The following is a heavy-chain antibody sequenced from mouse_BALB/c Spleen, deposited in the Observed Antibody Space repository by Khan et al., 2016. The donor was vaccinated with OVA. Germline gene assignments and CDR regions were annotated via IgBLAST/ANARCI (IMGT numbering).Heavy chain of an antibody. V-gene: IGHV9-4*02. CDR2: INTHSGVP. J-gene: IGHJ4*01. D-gene: IGHD2-14*01. CDR1: GYTFTTAG. CDR3: ARGGAAFYRNDGGAMDS. Sequence: VQLQESGPELKKPGETVRISCKASGYTFTTAGMQWVQKMPGKGLKWIGWINTHSGVPKYAEDFKGRFVFYLETSARTAYLQITNLKNEDTATYFCARGGAAFYRNDGGAMDSWGQGTSVTVSS.